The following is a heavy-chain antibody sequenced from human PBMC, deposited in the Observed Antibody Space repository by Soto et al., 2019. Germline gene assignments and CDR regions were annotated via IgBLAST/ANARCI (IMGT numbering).Heavy chain of an antibody. CDR2: INHSSTT. V-gene: IGHV4-34*01. CDR1: GGSFSGYF. CDR3: ARGRRYFDY. J-gene: IGHJ4*02. Sequence: QVQLQQWGAGLLKPSETLSLTCAVYGGSFSGYFWTWVRQPPGKGLEWIGEINHSSTTNYNPSLKSRVTISVDTSENQFSLKLSSVTAADTAVYYCARGRRYFDYWGQGTLVTVSS.